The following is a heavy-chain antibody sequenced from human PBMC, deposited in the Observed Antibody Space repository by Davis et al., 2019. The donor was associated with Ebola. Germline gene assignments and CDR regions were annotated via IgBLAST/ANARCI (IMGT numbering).Heavy chain of an antibody. V-gene: IGHV3-7*03. CDR1: GFTFSSYW. Sequence: GESLKISCAASGFTFSSYWMSWVRQAPGKGLEWVANIKQDGSEKYYVDSVKGRFTISRDNAKNSLYLQMNSLRAEDTAVYYCARGVLYYDFWSGLEHYGMDVWGQGTTVTVSS. CDR2: IKQDGSEK. D-gene: IGHD3-3*01. CDR3: ARGVLYYDFWSGLEHYGMDV. J-gene: IGHJ6*02.